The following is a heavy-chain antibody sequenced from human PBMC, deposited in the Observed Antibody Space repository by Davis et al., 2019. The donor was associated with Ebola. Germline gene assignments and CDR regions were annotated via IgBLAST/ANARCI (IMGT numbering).Heavy chain of an antibody. CDR3: AKDNRNIWSEV. D-gene: IGHD2/OR15-2a*01. CDR2: IVLSADT. CDR1: GFVFSSYV. Sequence: GGSLRLSCAASGFVFSSYVMSWFRRAPGKGLEWVSTIVLSADTYYANSVKGRFTISRDNSRNTLYLQMNGLRVEDTAIYYCAKDNRNIWSEVWGQGTMVTVSS. J-gene: IGHJ3*01. V-gene: IGHV3-23*01.